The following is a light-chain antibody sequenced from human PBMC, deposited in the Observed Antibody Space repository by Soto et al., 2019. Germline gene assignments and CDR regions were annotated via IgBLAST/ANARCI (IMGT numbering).Light chain of an antibody. CDR1: TSNIGSNT. V-gene: IGLV1-44*01. CDR2: TNN. J-gene: IGLJ2*01. CDR3: AAWDDSLRGPV. Sequence: QSVLTQPPSASGTPGQRVTISCSGTTSNIGSNTVNWYQHLPGTAPKLLIHTNNQRPSGVPDRFSGSKSGTSASLAISGVQSEDEADYYCAAWDDSLRGPVFGGGTKLTVL.